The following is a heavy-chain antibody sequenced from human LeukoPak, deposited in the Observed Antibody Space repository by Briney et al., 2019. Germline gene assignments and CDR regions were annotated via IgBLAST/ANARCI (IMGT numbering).Heavy chain of an antibody. Sequence: GGSLRLSCAASGLTFSSYAMSWVRQAPGKGLEWVSAISGSGGSTYYADSVKGRFTISRDNSKNTLYLQMNSLRAEDTAVYYCARPSITMIVVAYDYWGQGTLVTVSS. CDR1: GLTFSSYA. CDR2: ISGSGGST. CDR3: ARPSITMIVVAYDY. V-gene: IGHV3-23*01. D-gene: IGHD3-22*01. J-gene: IGHJ4*02.